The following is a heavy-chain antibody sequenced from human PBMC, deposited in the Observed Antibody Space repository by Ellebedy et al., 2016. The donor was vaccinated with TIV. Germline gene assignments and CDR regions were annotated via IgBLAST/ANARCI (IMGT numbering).Heavy chain of an antibody. CDR3: ARGGPGSSSPNDY. Sequence: GESLKISCAASGFTFSSYGMHWVRQAPGKGLEWVAVIWYDGSNKYYADSVKGRFTISRDNSQNTLSLQMNSLRAEDTAVYYCARGGPGSSSPNDYWGQGTLVTVSS. CDR1: GFTFSSYG. CDR2: IWYDGSNK. V-gene: IGHV3-33*01. D-gene: IGHD2-2*01. J-gene: IGHJ4*02.